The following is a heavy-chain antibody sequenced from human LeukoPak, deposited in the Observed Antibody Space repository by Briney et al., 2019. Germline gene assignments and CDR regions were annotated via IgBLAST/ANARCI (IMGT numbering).Heavy chain of an antibody. D-gene: IGHD3-10*01. CDR2: ISGSGDST. CDR3: AKDQGYYGSGSYKEYFQH. Sequence: VGSLRLSCAASGFTFSSYAMTWVRQAPGKGLEWVSAISGSGDSTYYADSVKGRFTTSRDNSKNTLYLQMNSLRAEDTAVYYCAKDQGYYGSGSYKEYFQHWGQGTLVTVSS. V-gene: IGHV3-23*01. CDR1: GFTFSSYA. J-gene: IGHJ1*01.